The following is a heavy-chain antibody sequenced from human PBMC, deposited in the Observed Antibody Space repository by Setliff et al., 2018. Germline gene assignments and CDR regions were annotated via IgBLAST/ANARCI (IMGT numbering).Heavy chain of an antibody. J-gene: IGHJ6*02. Sequence: GGSLRLSCAASGFSFDDYALHWVRQAPGKGLEWVSGISWNSDTIGYADSVKGRFTISRDNAKKSLYLQMNSLRAEDMALYYCARDSAYSSRTSGMDVWGQGTTVTVSS. V-gene: IGHV3-9*03. CDR1: GFSFDDYA. CDR3: ARDSAYSSRTSGMDV. CDR2: ISWNSDTI. D-gene: IGHD6-13*01.